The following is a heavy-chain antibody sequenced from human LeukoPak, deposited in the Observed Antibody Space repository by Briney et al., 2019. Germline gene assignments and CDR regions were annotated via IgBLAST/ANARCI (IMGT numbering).Heavy chain of an antibody. CDR3: ARDREFLDAVVTFDY. V-gene: IGHV3-7*01. CDR1: GFTFSSYW. Sequence: QAGGSLRLSCATSGFTFSSYWMSWVRQAPGKGLEWVANIKQDGSEKYYVDSVKGRFTISRDNAKNSLYLQMNSLRGEDTAVYYCARDREFLDAVVTFDYWGQGTLVTVSS. J-gene: IGHJ4*02. CDR2: IKQDGSEK. D-gene: IGHD3-3*01.